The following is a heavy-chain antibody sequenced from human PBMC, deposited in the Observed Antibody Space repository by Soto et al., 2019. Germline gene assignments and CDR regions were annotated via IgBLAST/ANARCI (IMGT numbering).Heavy chain of an antibody. CDR1: GYTFTRYG. V-gene: IGHV1-18*01. D-gene: IGHD2-21*02. CDR3: AREGDVPYYSYGMDV. Sequence: QVHLVQSGAEVKKPGASVKVSCKTSGYTFTRYGISWVRQAPGQGLEWMGWISGYDGRTNFAQKVQDRVTMTTDTSTSTVYMELRSLSSDDTAVYYCAREGDVPYYSYGMDVWGQGTTVTVSS. CDR2: ISGYDGRT. J-gene: IGHJ6*02.